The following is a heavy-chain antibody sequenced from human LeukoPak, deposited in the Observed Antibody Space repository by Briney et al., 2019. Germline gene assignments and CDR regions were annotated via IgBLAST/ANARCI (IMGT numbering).Heavy chain of an antibody. J-gene: IGHJ5*02. Sequence: SETLSLTCTVSDGSISSSSYYWGWIRQPPGKGLEWIGSIYYSGSTYYNPSLKSRITISVDTSKNQFSLELTSVTAADTAVYYCAKDRTISWFYSWGQGTLVIVSS. CDR3: AKDRTISWFYS. CDR2: IYYSGST. D-gene: IGHD6-13*01. CDR1: DGSISSSSYY. V-gene: IGHV4-39*07.